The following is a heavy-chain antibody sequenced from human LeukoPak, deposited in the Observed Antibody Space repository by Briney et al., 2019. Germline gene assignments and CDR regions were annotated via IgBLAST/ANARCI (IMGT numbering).Heavy chain of an antibody. V-gene: IGHV3-7*01. J-gene: IGHJ3*02. CDR2: IKEDGSEK. CDR1: GFTFSSYW. D-gene: IGHD3-22*01. CDR3: ASVNYYDRSGYYLPDI. Sequence: GGSLRLSCAASGFTFSSYWMSWVRQAPGKGLEWVANIKEDGSEKYYADSVKGRFTISRDNAKNSLYLQMNSLRAEDTAVYYCASVNYYDRSGYYLPDIWGEGTMVTVSS.